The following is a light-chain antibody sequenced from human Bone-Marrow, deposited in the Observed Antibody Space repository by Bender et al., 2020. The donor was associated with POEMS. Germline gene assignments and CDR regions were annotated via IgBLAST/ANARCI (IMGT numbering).Light chain of an antibody. Sequence: SYELTQPPSVSVSPGQTASITCSGDKLGDKYACWYQQKPGQSPVLVIYQDRKRPSGIPERFSGSNSGITATLTISGTQAMDEADYYCQAWDSSTAVFGGGTKLTVL. CDR1: KLGDKY. J-gene: IGLJ3*02. CDR2: QDR. V-gene: IGLV3-1*01. CDR3: QAWDSSTAV.